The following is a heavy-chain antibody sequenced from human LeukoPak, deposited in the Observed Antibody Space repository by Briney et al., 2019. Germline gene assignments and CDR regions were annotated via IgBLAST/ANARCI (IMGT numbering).Heavy chain of an antibody. J-gene: IGHJ4*02. CDR2: IYHSGST. D-gene: IGHD2-2*01. CDR3: ARIYCRSTSCYYLDY. CDR1: GGSISSSNW. Sequence: PSGTLSLTCAVSGGSISSSNWWSWVRQPPGKGLEWIGEIYHSGSTNYNPSLKSRVTISVDKSKNQFSLRLRSVTAADTAMYYCARIYCRSTSCYYLDYWGQGTLVTVSS. V-gene: IGHV4-4*02.